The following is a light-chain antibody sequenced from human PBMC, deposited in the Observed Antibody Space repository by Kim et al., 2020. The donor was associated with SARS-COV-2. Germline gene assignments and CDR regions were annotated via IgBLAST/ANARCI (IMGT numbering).Light chain of an antibody. CDR1: DSNIGSNT. V-gene: IGLV1-44*01. Sequence: QSVLTQPPSASGTPGQRVTISCSGGDSNIGSNTVNWYQHLPGTAPKLLIYSNNQRPSGVPDRFSGSKSGTSASLAISGLQSEDEADYYCATWDDSLNCHVVFGGGTQLTVL. J-gene: IGLJ2*01. CDR3: ATWDDSLNCHVV. CDR2: SNN.